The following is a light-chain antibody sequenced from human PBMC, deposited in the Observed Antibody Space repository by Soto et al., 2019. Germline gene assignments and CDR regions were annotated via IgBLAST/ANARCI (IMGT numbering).Light chain of an antibody. J-gene: IGKJ1*01. V-gene: IGKV2-30*02. CDR3: MEGTQWPIT. Sequence: DAVLTQSPVSLPADLGQPASISCRSSHSLVRSAVNTYLNWFDQRQGQSPRRLLFGLSNRDSGVPDRISAGGSGNYFTLYIGRVGAEDVGVYSCMEGTQWPITFGQGTKVDIK. CDR1: HSLVRSAVNTY. CDR2: GLS.